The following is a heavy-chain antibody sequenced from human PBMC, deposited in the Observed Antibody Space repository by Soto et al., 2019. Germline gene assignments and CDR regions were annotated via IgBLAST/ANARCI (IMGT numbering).Heavy chain of an antibody. V-gene: IGHV3-48*03. J-gene: IGHJ6*02. D-gene: IGHD6-13*01. CDR2: ISSSGSTI. Sequence: GGSLRLSCAASGFTFSSYEMNWVRQAPGKGLEWVSYISSSGSTIYYADSVKGRFTISRDNAKNSLYLQMNSLRAEDTAVYYCARGRPGYSSSWNPDRYGMDVWGQGTTVTVSS. CDR3: ARGRPGYSSSWNPDRYGMDV. CDR1: GFTFSSYE.